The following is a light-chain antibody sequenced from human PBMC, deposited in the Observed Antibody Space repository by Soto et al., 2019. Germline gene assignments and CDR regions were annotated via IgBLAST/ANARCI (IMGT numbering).Light chain of an antibody. CDR2: AAS. J-gene: IGKJ2*01. CDR1: QSISSY. Sequence: DIQMTQSPSSLSASVGDRVTITCRARQSISSYLHWYQQKPGKAPKLLIYAASSLQSGVPSRFSGSGSGTDFTLTISSLQPEDFATYYCQQSYSTLLYTFGQGTKLEVK. V-gene: IGKV1-39*01. CDR3: QQSYSTLLYT.